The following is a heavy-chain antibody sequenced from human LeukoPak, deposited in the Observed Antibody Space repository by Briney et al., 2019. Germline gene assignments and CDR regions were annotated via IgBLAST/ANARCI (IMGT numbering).Heavy chain of an antibody. V-gene: IGHV3-66*01. CDR1: GFTVSSNL. J-gene: IGHJ4*02. D-gene: IGHD6-19*01. CDR2: LYSDGST. CDR3: ASAYNSGWSFDY. Sequence: PGGSLRLSCAASGFTVSSNLMSWVRQAPGKGLEWVSLLYSDGSTYYADSVKGRFTVSRDNSKNTLYPQMNSLRTEDTAVYYCASAYNSGWSFDYWGQGTLVTVSS.